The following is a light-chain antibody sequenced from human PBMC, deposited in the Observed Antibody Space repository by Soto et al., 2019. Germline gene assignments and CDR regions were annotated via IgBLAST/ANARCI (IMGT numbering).Light chain of an antibody. Sequence: QSALTQPASVSGSPGQSITISCTGTSSDVGGYGYVSWYQQHPGKDPKLMIYEVSNRPSGVSNRFSGSKSGNTASLTISGLQAEDEADYYCSSYTSGSTYVFGTGTKVTVL. V-gene: IGLV2-14*01. J-gene: IGLJ1*01. CDR3: SSYTSGSTYV. CDR1: SSDVGGYGY. CDR2: EVS.